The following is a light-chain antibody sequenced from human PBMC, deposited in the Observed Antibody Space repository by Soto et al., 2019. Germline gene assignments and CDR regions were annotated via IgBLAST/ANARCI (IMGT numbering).Light chain of an antibody. V-gene: IGLV1-44*01. CDR3: AAWDDSLNGWV. CDR2: SND. Sequence: QSVLTQPPSASATPGQRVSISCSGSSSNIGSNNVNWYQQLPGTAPKLLIYSNDQGPSGVPDRFSGSKSGTSASLAISGLQSEDEADYYCAAWDDSLNGWVFGGGTKLTVL. J-gene: IGLJ3*02. CDR1: SSNIGSNN.